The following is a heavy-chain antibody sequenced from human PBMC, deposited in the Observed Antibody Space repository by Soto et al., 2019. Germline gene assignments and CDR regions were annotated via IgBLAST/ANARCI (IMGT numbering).Heavy chain of an antibody. CDR3: ASDYGSGSYRFDY. J-gene: IGHJ4*02. Sequence: LQLQESGSGLVKPSQTLSLTCAVSGGSISSGDYSWSWIRQPPGKGLEWIGYIYHSGNTYYNPSLKSRVTISLDRSKNQFSQKLTSVTAADTAVYYCASDYGSGSYRFDYWGQGTLVTVSS. CDR2: IYHSGNT. CDR1: GGSISSGDYS. D-gene: IGHD3-10*01. V-gene: IGHV4-30-2*01.